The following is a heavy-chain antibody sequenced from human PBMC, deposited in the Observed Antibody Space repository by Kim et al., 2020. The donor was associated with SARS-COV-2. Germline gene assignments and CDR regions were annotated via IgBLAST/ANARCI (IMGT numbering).Heavy chain of an antibody. CDR3: ARSARIGY. Sequence: DGSETNDADYVKGRFTISRDNAKNSLYLQLSSLRVEDTAVYYCARSARIGYWGQGTLVTVSS. CDR2: DGSET. J-gene: IGHJ4*02. V-gene: IGHV3-7*03.